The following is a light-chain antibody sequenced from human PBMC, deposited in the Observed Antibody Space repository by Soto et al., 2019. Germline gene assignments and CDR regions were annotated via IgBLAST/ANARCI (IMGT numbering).Light chain of an antibody. J-gene: IGKJ1*01. CDR1: QSCRNS. Sequence: DLQMTQSPSTLSASVGDRVTITCRASQSCRNSLAWYQQKAGKAPTLLIYDASTLQSGVPSRFSGSGSGTDFSLTISSLQPEDFATYYCLCYITYPWTFGQGTKVEIK. CDR3: LCYITYPWT. CDR2: DAS. V-gene: IGKV1-5*01.